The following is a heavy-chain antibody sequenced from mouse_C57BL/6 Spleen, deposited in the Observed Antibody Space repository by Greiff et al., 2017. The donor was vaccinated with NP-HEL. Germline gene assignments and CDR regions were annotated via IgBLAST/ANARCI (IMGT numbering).Heavy chain of an antibody. CDR3: ARGGRIDVAWFAY. J-gene: IGHJ3*01. CDR1: GYSITSGYY. V-gene: IGHV3-6*01. CDR2: ISYDGSN. Sequence: DVQLQESGPGLVKPSQSLSLTCSVTGYSITSGYYWNWIRQFPGNKLEWMGYISYDGSNNYNPSLKNRISITRDTSKNQFFLKLNSVTTEDTATYYCARGGRIDVAWFAYWGQGTLVTVSA.